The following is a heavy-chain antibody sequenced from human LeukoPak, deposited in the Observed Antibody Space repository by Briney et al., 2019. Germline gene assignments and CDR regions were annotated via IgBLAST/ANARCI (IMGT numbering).Heavy chain of an antibody. CDR3: ARGPVVVAATPYYFDY. V-gene: IGHV4-34*01. CDR1: GGSFSGYY. J-gene: IGHJ4*02. CDR2: INHSGST. Sequence: SETPSLTCAVYGGSFSGYYWSWIRQPPGKGLEWIGEINHSGSTNYNPSLKSRVTISVDTSKNQFSLKLSSVTAADTAVYYCARGPVVVAATPYYFDYWGQGTLVTVSS. D-gene: IGHD2-15*01.